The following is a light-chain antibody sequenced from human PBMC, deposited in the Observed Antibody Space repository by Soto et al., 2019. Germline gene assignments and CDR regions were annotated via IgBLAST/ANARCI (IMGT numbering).Light chain of an antibody. CDR1: QSVSSSY. CDR3: QQYGSSPRT. J-gene: IGKJ4*01. CDR2: GAS. V-gene: IGKV3-20*01. Sequence: EIVLTQSPGTLSLSPGERATLSCRASQSVSSSYLAWYQQKPRQAPRLLIYGASSRATGIPDRFSGSGSGTDFTLTISRLEPEDFAVYYCQQYGSSPRTFGGGTKVEIK.